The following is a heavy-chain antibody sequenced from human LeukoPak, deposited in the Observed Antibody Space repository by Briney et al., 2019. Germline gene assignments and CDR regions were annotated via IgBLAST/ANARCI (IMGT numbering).Heavy chain of an antibody. D-gene: IGHD4-11*01. J-gene: IGHJ5*02. Sequence: GGSMRLPCAASGFTFSSYAMSWVRQAPGKGLEWVSAISGSGGSTYYADSGNGRFTISRDNSKNTLYLQMNSLRAEDTAVYYCAKVDHSQGPWFDPWGQGTLVTVSS. CDR1: GFTFSSYA. CDR2: ISGSGGST. CDR3: AKVDHSQGPWFDP. V-gene: IGHV3-23*01.